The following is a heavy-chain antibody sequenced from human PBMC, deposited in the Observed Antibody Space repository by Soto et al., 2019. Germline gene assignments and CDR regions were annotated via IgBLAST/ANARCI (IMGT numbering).Heavy chain of an antibody. CDR3: AREDDGGDRDYYGLDV. V-gene: IGHV4-30-4*08. CDR1: GGSISSEYFH. CDR2: IHYTGSI. D-gene: IGHD2-21*02. J-gene: IGHJ6*02. Sequence: ASETLSLTCAVSGGSISSEYFHWTSIRQSPGKGLEWIGYIHYTGSIMYNPSFKSRLTMAVDTTKNQFSLQLTSVTAADTAVYFCAREDDGGDRDYYGLDVWGQGTTVTVSS.